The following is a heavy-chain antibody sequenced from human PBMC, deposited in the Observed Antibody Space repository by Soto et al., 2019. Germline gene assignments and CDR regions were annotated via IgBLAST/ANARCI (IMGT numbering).Heavy chain of an antibody. J-gene: IGHJ6*02. CDR3: ARGEYAWYYYGMDV. V-gene: IGHV4-30-4*01. CDR2: IYYSGST. CDR1: GGSISSGDYY. D-gene: IGHD2-8*01. Sequence: QVQLQESGPGLVKPSQTLSLTCTVSGGSISSGDYYWSWIRQPPGKGLEWIGYIYYSGSTYYNPSLKRRVTIAVDTSKNQFSLKLSSLTAVDTSVYYCARGEYAWYYYGMDVWGQGTTVTVSS.